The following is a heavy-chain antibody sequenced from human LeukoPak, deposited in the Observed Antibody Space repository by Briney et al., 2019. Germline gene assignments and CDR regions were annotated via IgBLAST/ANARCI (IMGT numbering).Heavy chain of an antibody. Sequence: ASVKVSCKASGYTFTGYYMHWVRQAPGQGLEWMGWINPNSGGTNYAQKFQGRVTMTRDTSISTAYMELSRLRFDDTAVYYCARDPSGSYSEDAFDIWGQGTMVTVSS. V-gene: IGHV1-2*02. J-gene: IGHJ3*02. CDR2: INPNSGGT. CDR1: GYTFTGYY. D-gene: IGHD1-26*01. CDR3: ARDPSGSYSEDAFDI.